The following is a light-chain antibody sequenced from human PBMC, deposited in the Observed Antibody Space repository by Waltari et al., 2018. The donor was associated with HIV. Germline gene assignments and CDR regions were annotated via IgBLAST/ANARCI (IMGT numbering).Light chain of an antibody. CDR3: QSSDSSSVDFVV. J-gene: IGLJ2*01. Sequence: DLTQPPSVSVPPGQTATITCPGDALTKRYGYWYQKKSGQAPVLLINKDTERLSGIPERFAGTSSGTSLTLTINEVRAEDEAEYYCQSSDSSSVDFVVFGGGTKLTV. V-gene: IGLV3-25*03. CDR2: KDT. CDR1: ALTKRY.